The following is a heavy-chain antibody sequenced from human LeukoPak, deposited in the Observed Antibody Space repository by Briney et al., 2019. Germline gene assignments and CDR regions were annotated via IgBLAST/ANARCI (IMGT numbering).Heavy chain of an antibody. Sequence: SETLSLTCTVSGVSISSYYWSWIRQPPGKGLEWIGYIYYSGSTNYNPSLKSRVTISVNMSKNQFSLRLSSVTAADTAMYYCAGTYSSSSLYYYYGMDVWGQGTTVTVSS. CDR1: GVSISSYY. CDR3: AGTYSSSSLYYYYGMDV. CDR2: IYYSGST. V-gene: IGHV4-59*01. D-gene: IGHD6-6*01. J-gene: IGHJ6*02.